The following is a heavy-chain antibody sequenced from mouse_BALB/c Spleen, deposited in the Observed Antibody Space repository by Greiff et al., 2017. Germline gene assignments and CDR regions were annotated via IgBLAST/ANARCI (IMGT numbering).Heavy chain of an antibody. J-gene: IGHJ2*01. CDR2: ISSGGSYS. Sequence: EVQVVESGGDLVKPGGSLKLSCAASGFTFSSYGMSWVRQTPDKRLEWVATISSGGSYSYYPDGVQGRFTISRDNAKNTLYLQMSSLKSEDTAMYYCARHGTGFDYWGQGTTLTVSS. D-gene: IGHD4-1*01. CDR1: GFTFSSYG. CDR3: ARHGTGFDY. V-gene: IGHV5-6*01.